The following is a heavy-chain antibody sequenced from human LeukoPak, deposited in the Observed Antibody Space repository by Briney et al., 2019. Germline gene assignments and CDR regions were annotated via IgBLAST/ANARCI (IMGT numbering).Heavy chain of an antibody. CDR1: GFTFSESW. V-gene: IGHV3-7*01. CDR3: ATYTHWVAGDV. CDR2: MNQDGSEK. J-gene: IGHJ6*02. Sequence: GGSLRLSCAASGFTFSESWMSWVCQAPGKGLEWVANMNQDGSEKDYVDSVKGRFTISRDNARESLYLQMSSLRAEDTAVYYCATYTHWVAGDVWGHGTTVTVSS. D-gene: IGHD3-16*01.